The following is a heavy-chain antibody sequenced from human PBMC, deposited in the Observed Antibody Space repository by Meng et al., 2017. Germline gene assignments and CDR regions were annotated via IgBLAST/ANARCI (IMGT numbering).Heavy chain of an antibody. CDR1: GGSFSDYY. CDR3: ARGPTTMAHDFDY. Sequence: GSLRLSCVVSGGSFSDYYWSWIRQPPGKGLEWIGEINHSGSTNNNPSLESRATISVDTSQNNLSLKLSSVTAADSAVYYCARGPTTMAHDFDYWGQGTLVTVSS. CDR2: INHSGST. J-gene: IGHJ4*02. D-gene: IGHD4-11*01. V-gene: IGHV4-34*04.